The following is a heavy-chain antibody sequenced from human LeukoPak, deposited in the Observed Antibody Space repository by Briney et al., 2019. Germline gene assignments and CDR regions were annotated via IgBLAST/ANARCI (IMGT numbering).Heavy chain of an antibody. J-gene: IGHJ4*02. CDR3: AREDYYFDY. CDR1: GFTFSTYP. D-gene: IGHD3/OR15-3a*01. Sequence: GGSLRLSCAASGFTFSTYPMHWVRKAPGKGLEWVAVISYDGSKKYYADSVKGRFTISRDNSNTLYLQMNSLRAEDTALYYCAREDYYFDYWGQGTLVTVSS. CDR2: ISYDGSKK. V-gene: IGHV3-30-3*01.